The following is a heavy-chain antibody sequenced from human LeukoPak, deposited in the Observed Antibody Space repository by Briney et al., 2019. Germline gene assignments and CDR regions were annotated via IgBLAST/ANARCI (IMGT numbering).Heavy chain of an antibody. V-gene: IGHV1-18*01. Sequence: ASVKVSCKASGYTFNSYGISWVRQAPGQGLEWMGWISAYNGNTNYAQKFRGRVTMTTDTSTNTGYMELRSLSSDDTAVYFCARDQLRYYGSYGSDNYYSDMDFWGQGTTVTVSS. J-gene: IGHJ6*02. D-gene: IGHD3-10*01. CDR3: ARDQLRYYGSYGSDNYYSDMDF. CDR1: GYTFNSYG. CDR2: ISAYNGNT.